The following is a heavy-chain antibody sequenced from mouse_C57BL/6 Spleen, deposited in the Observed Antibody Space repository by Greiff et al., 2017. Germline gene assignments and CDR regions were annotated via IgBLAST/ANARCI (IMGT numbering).Heavy chain of an antibody. CDR1: GYTFTGYW. J-gene: IGHJ4*01. Sequence: QVQLQQSGAELMKPGASVRLSCKATGYTFTGYWIEWVKQRPGHGLEWIGEILPGSGSTNYNEKFKGTATFTADTSANTAYMQLSSLTDEDSAIYYCARRAYYYGSNAMDYWGQGTSVTVSA. CDR2: ILPGSGST. V-gene: IGHV1-9*01. CDR3: ARRAYYYGSNAMDY. D-gene: IGHD1-1*01.